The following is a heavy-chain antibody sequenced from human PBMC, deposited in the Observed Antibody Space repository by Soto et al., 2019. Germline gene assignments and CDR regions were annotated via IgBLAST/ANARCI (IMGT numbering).Heavy chain of an antibody. Sequence: PGGSLRLSCAASGFTVSSNYMSWVRQAPGKGLEWVSVIYSGGSTYYADSVKGRFTISRDNSKNTLYLQMNSLRAEDTAVYYCARGSEYCSSTSCYYNWFDPWGQGTLVTVSS. CDR2: IYSGGST. D-gene: IGHD2-2*01. J-gene: IGHJ5*02. CDR1: GFTVSSNY. CDR3: ARGSEYCSSTSCYYNWFDP. V-gene: IGHV3-66*01.